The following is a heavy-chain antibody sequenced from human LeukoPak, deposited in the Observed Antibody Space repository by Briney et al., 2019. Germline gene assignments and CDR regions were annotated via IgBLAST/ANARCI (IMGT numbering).Heavy chain of an antibody. CDR2: ISAYNGNT. CDR1: GYTFTSYG. J-gene: IGHJ1*01. Sequence: GASVKASCKASGYTFTSYGISWVRQAPGQGLEWMGWISAYNGNTNYAQKLQGRVTMTTDTSTSTAYMELRSLRSDDTAVYYCARAPQDQYSSSWYVAEYFQHWGQGTLVTVSS. CDR3: ARAPQDQYSSSWYVAEYFQH. V-gene: IGHV1-18*01. D-gene: IGHD6-13*01.